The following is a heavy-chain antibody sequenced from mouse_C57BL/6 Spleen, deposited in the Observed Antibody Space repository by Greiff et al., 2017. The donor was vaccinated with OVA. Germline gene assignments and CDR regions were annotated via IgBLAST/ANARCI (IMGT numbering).Heavy chain of an antibody. CDR3: ARGYYFDY. CDR2: ISDGGSYT. Sequence: DVMLVESGGGLVKPGGSLKLSCAASGFTFSSYAMSWVRQTPEQRLEWVATISDGGSYTYYPDNVKGRFTISRDNAKNNLYLQMSHLKSEGTAMYYCARGYYFDYWGQGTTLTVSS. CDR1: GFTFSSYA. V-gene: IGHV5-4*03. J-gene: IGHJ2*01.